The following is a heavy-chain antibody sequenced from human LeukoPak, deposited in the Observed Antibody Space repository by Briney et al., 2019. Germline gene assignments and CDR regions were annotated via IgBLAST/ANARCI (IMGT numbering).Heavy chain of an antibody. CDR2: GLYTGNT. CDR3: AREHRSSKYFDS. D-gene: IGHD6-6*01. Sequence: SETLSLTCSVSGGSIAVNHYYWGWIRQPPGKGLEWIGSGLYTGNTYSNPSLRSRVTISVDASKNEFSLKMNSVTAADTAVYYCAREHRSSKYFDSWGQGALMIVSS. V-gene: IGHV4-39*02. CDR1: GGSIAVNHYY. J-gene: IGHJ4*02.